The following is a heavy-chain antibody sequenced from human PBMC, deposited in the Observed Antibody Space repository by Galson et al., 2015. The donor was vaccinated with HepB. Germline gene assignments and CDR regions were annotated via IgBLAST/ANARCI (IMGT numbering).Heavy chain of an antibody. Sequence: SLRLSCAASGAIFSSSAIHWVRQAPGKGLERVGHIRPKEHFYATSYSASVGGRFTISRDDSKNTAFLHMNSLRVEDTAVYYCIRHVEYYRPYWGQGSLVTVSS. V-gene: IGHV3-73*01. J-gene: IGHJ4*02. CDR3: IRHVEYYRPY. CDR1: GAIFSSSA. D-gene: IGHD2/OR15-2a*01. CDR2: IRPKEHFYAT.